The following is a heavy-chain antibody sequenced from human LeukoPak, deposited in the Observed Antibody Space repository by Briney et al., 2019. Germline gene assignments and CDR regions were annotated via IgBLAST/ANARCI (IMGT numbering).Heavy chain of an antibody. CDR3: ARVPRSYYYYYYMDV. V-gene: IGHV4-34*01. CDR2: INHSGST. CDR1: GGSFSGYY. Sequence: SETLSLTCAVYGGSFSGYYWSWIRQPPGKGLEWIGEINHSGSTTYNPSLKSRVTISVDTSKNQFSLKLSSVTAADTAVYYCARVPRSYYYYYYMDVWGKGTTVTVSS. J-gene: IGHJ6*03.